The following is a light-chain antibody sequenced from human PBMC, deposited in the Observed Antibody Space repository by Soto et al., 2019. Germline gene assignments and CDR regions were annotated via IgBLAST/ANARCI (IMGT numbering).Light chain of an antibody. CDR2: KAS. CDR3: QQYNSYGT. J-gene: IGKJ1*01. Sequence: DIQMTQSPSTLSKSIRDRVTITCRASQSISSWLAWHQQKPGKAPKLLIYKASSLESGVPSRFSGSGSGTEFALTISSLQPDDFATYYCQQYNSYGTFGQGTKVDIK. CDR1: QSISSW. V-gene: IGKV1-5*03.